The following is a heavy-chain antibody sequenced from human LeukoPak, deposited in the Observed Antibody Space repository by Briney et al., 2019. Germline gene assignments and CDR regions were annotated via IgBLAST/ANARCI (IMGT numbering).Heavy chain of an antibody. CDR2: IYYSGST. Sequence: SQTLSLTCTVSGGSISSGDYYWSWIRQPPGKGLEWIGYIYYSGSTYYNPSLKSRVTISVDTSKNQFSLKLSSVTAADTAVYYCARRPDGYYYYGMDVWGQGTTVTVSS. CDR1: GGSISSGDYY. V-gene: IGHV4-30-4*01. J-gene: IGHJ6*02. CDR3: ARRPDGYYYYGMDV. D-gene: IGHD5-24*01.